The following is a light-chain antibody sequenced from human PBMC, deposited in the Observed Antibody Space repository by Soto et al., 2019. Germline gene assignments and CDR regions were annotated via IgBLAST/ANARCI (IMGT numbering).Light chain of an antibody. J-gene: IGKJ2*01. V-gene: IGKV1-5*01. CDR2: HAS. CDR1: QSISSY. CDR3: QEYDSYSSA. Sequence: DIQMTQSTSSLSASVGDRVTITCRASQSISSYLNWYQQKPGKAPKLLIYHASNLQSGVPSRFSGSGSGTEFTLTISSLHPDDFATYYCQEYDSYSSAFGQGTKVDIK.